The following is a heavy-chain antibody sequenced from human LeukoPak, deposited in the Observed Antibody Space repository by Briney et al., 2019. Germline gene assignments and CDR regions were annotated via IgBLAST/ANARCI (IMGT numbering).Heavy chain of an antibody. CDR2: IDYSGST. D-gene: IGHD6-19*01. Sequence: SETLSLTCTVSGGSISSSTYFWGWIRQPPGKGLEWIGTIDYSGSTYYNPSLKSRVTISVDTSKNQFSLKLSSVTAADTAVYYCARDLYSSGWYGSDAFDTWGQGTMVTVSS. CDR1: GGSISSSTYF. CDR3: ARDLYSSGWYGSDAFDT. J-gene: IGHJ3*02. V-gene: IGHV4-39*07.